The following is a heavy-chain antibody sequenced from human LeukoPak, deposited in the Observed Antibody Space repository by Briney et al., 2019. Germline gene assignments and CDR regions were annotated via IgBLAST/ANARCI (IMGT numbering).Heavy chain of an antibody. V-gene: IGHV4-61*02. D-gene: IGHD5-24*01. J-gene: IGHJ4*02. CDR1: GGSISSGSYY. Sequence: SETLSLTCTVSGGSISSGSYYWSWIRQPAGKGLEWIGRIYTSGSTNYNPSLKSRVTISVDTSKNQFSLKLSSVTAADTAVYYCARHEEEDGYNAKTFDYWGQGTLVTVSS. CDR2: IYTSGST. CDR3: ARHEEEDGYNAKTFDY.